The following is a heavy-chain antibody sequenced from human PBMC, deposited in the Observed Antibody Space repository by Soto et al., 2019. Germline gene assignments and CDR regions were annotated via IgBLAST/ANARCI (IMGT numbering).Heavy chain of an antibody. CDR2: MNPSTGNT. V-gene: IGHV1-8*01. D-gene: IGHD6-19*01. CDR1: GYTFTSYD. CDR3: ARGRIIVAGGFDP. Sequence: QVQLVQSGAEVKKPGASVKVSCKASGYTFTSYDIIWVRQATGQGLEWMGWMNPSTGNTDSAEKFXXRLXMTRNTSISTVYMELSSLSFEDTAVYYCARGRIIVAGGFDPWGQGTLVTVSS. J-gene: IGHJ5*02.